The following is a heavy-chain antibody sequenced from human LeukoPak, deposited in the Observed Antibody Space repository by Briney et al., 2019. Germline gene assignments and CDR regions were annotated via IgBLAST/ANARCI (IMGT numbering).Heavy chain of an antibody. CDR2: MNPNSGNT. Sequence: GASVKVSCKASGYTFTSYDINWVRPATGQGLEWMGWMNPNSGNTGYAQKFQGRVTMTRNTSISTAYMELSSLRSEDTAVYYCARAPPFYYYGSGSYYFDYWGQGTLVTVSS. CDR1: GYTFTSYD. CDR3: ARAPPFYYYGSGSYYFDY. V-gene: IGHV1-8*01. D-gene: IGHD3-10*01. J-gene: IGHJ4*02.